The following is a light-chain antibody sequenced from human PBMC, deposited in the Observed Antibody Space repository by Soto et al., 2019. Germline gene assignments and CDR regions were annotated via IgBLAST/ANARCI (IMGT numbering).Light chain of an antibody. V-gene: IGKV1-5*03. CDR1: QTISSW. J-gene: IGKJ1*01. CDR3: QQYNSYSPWT. Sequence: DIQMTQSPSTLSGSVGDRVTITCRASQTISSWLAWYQQKPGKAPKLLIXKAXSLESGVTSRFSGSGSGTEFTLTISSLKSDDFATYYCQQYNSYSPWTFGQGTKVDIK. CDR2: KAX.